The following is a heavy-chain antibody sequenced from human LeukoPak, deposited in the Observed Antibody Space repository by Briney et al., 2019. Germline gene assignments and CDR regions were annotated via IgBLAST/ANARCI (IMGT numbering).Heavy chain of an antibody. D-gene: IGHD2-8*01. V-gene: IGHV4-34*01. CDR1: GGSFSGYY. CDR3: ARVTNSLAFDV. J-gene: IGHJ3*01. Sequence: SETLSLTCAVSGGSFSGYYWSWIRQPPGKGLEWIGEINHSGSTNYNPSLKSRVTISVDTSKNQFSLKLSSVTAADTAVYYCARVTNSLAFDVWGQGTMVTVSS. CDR2: INHSGST.